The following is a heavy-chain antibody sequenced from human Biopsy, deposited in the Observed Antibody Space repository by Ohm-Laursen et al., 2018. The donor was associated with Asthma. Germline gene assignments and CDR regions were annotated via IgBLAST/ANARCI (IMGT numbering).Heavy chain of an antibody. V-gene: IGHV1-69*13. CDR2: TNIVIGTT. CDR1: GGTFTTYV. J-gene: IGHJ4*02. Sequence: GASVKVSCKSLGGTFTTYVTGCARQDPGQGIEWMGGTNIVIGTTTYPQKFQDRVTITADDSTSTVYMEFSSLRSEDTAVYYCAQKAGSCISRTCYSLDFWGQGTLVTVSS. CDR3: AQKAGSCISRTCYSLDF. D-gene: IGHD2-2*01.